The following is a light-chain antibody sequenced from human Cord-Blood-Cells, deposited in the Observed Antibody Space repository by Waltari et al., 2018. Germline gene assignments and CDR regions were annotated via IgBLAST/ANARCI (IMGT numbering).Light chain of an antibody. CDR1: SSDVGSYNL. CDR2: EGS. CDR3: CSYAGSSTV. V-gene: IGLV2-23*01. Sequence: QSALTQPASVSGSPGQSSTISCTGTSSDVGSYNLVSWYQQHPGKGPKLKIYEGSQRPSGVSNRFSGSKSGNTASLTISGLQAEDESDYYCCSYAGSSTVFGGGTKLTVL. J-gene: IGLJ3*02.